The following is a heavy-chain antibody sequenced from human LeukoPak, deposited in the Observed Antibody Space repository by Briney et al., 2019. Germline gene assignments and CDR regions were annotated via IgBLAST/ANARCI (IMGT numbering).Heavy chain of an antibody. CDR3: AWLVIAAAGTFAFDI. Sequence: SETLSLTCAVYGGSFSGYYWGWIRQPPGKGLEWIGSIYYSGSTYYNPSLKSRVTISVDTSKNQFSLKLSSVTAADTAVYYCAWLVIAAAGTFAFDIWGQGTMVTVSS. V-gene: IGHV4-34*01. CDR1: GGSFSGYY. J-gene: IGHJ3*02. CDR2: IYYSGST. D-gene: IGHD6-13*01.